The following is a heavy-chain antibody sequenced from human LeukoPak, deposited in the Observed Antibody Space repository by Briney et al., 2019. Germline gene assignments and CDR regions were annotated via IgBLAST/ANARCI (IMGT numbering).Heavy chain of an antibody. D-gene: IGHD3-22*01. J-gene: IGHJ4*02. CDR2: INHSGST. Sequence: PSETLSLTCAVYGGSFSGYYWSWIRQPPGKGLEWIGEINHSGSTNYNPSLKSRVTISVDTSKNQFSLKLSSVTAADTAVYYCASLFYYDSSGYYWDFDCWGQGTLVTVSS. V-gene: IGHV4-34*01. CDR1: GGSFSGYY. CDR3: ASLFYYDSSGYYWDFDC.